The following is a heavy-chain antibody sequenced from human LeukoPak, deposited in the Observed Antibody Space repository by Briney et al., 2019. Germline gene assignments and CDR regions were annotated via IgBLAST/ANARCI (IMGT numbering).Heavy chain of an antibody. CDR2: IYHGGST. V-gene: IGHV4-61*02. CDR3: ARGPHCSGGSCYSVSDY. CDR1: GDSMSSGSYY. J-gene: IGHJ4*02. Sequence: PSETLSLTCTVSGDSMSSGSYYWSWIPQPAGRGLEWIGRIYHGGSTNYNPSLKSRVTISLDTSKNQFSLRLTSVTAADTAVYYCARGPHCSGGSCYSVSDYWGQGTLVTVSS. D-gene: IGHD2-15*01.